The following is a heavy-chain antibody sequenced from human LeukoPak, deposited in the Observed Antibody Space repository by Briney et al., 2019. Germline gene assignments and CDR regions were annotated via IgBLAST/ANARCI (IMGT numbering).Heavy chain of an antibody. Sequence: GGSLRLSCAASGFTVSSNYVSWVRQAPGKGLEWVSVIYPGGSTYYADSVKGRFTISRDNSKSTLYLQMNSLRVEDTAVYYCTGRGLYSSSWWAFDVWGQGTLVTVSS. CDR1: GFTVSSNY. D-gene: IGHD6-13*01. J-gene: IGHJ3*01. CDR3: TGRGLYSSSWWAFDV. V-gene: IGHV3-53*01. CDR2: IYPGGST.